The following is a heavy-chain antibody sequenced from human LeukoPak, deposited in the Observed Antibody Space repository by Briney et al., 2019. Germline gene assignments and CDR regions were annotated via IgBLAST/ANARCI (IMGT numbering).Heavy chain of an antibody. J-gene: IGHJ6*02. Sequence: GGSLRLSCAASGISFRSYGMHWVRQAPGKGLEWVTFIWYDASNKYYAESVKGRFTISRDNSRNTVFLQMNSLRAEDTAVYYCARGGGSYYDFWSGYYTGLFMDVWGQGTTVTVSS. CDR1: GISFRSYG. CDR3: ARGGGSYYDFWSGYYTGLFMDV. V-gene: IGHV3-33*01. D-gene: IGHD3-3*01. CDR2: IWYDASNK.